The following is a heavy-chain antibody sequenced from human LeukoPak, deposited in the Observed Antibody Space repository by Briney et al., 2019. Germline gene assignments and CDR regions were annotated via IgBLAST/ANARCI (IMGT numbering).Heavy chain of an antibody. CDR3: ARETVTTYPTYYYYMDV. CDR2: ISSSSSTI. CDR1: GFTFSSYS. J-gene: IGHJ6*03. V-gene: IGHV3-48*01. D-gene: IGHD4-17*01. Sequence: GGSLRLSCAASGFTFSSYSMNWVRQAPGKGLEWVSYISSSSSTIYYADSVKGRFTISRDNAKNSLYLQMNSPRAEDTAVYYCARETVTTYPTYYYYMDVWGKGTTVTVSS.